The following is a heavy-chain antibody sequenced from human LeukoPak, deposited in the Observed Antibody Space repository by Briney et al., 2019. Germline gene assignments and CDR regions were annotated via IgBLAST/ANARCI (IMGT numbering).Heavy chain of an antibody. Sequence: ASVKVSCKASGYTFTSYYMHWVRQAPGQGLEWMGIINPSGGSTSYAQKFQGGVTMTRDTSTSTVYMELSSLRSEDTAVYYCARDRYYYDSSGYPTFDYWGQGTLVTVSS. V-gene: IGHV1-46*01. J-gene: IGHJ4*02. CDR1: GYTFTSYY. CDR3: ARDRYYYDSSGYPTFDY. CDR2: INPSGGST. D-gene: IGHD3-22*01.